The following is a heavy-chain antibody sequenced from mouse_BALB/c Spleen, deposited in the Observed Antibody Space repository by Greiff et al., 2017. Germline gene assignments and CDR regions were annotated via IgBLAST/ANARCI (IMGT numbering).Heavy chain of an antibody. CDR2: INSNGGST. V-gene: IGHV5-6-3*01. Sequence: EVQLVESGGGLVQPGGSLKLSCAASGFTFSSYGMSWVRQTPDKRLELVATINSNGGSTYYPDSVKGRFTISRDNAKNTLYLQMSSLKSEDTAMYYCARGGSSWFAYWGQGTLVTVSA. D-gene: IGHD3-2*02. CDR1: GFTFSSYG. CDR3: ARGGSSWFAY. J-gene: IGHJ3*01.